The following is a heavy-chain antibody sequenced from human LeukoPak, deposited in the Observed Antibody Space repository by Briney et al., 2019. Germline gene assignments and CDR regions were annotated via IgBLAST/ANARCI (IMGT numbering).Heavy chain of an antibody. J-gene: IGHJ4*02. D-gene: IGHD5-24*01. V-gene: IGHV4-34*01. CDR3: SRGTDAYKCGNS. CDR2: IHYSGRI. Sequence: PSETLSLTCAVYGGSFSGYYWTWIRQPPGKGLEWIGEIHYSGRINYNPSLKSRVTISADKSNNHFSLKMNSVTAADTAVYYCSRGTDAYKCGNSWGQGTLVTVSS. CDR1: GGSFSGYY.